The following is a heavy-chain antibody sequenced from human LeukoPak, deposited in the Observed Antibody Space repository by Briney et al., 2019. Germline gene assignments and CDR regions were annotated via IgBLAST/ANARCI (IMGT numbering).Heavy chain of an antibody. J-gene: IGHJ5*02. Sequence: GGSLRLSCAAPGFPFKDYARRWVRQAQGKGLGWVSGISGNSGSIGYADSVKGRFTISRDNAKNSLYLQMNSLRAEDTALYYCAKDMGYYYDSSDSWFDPWGQGTLVTVSS. CDR3: AKDMGYYYDSSDSWFDP. CDR1: GFPFKDYA. V-gene: IGHV3-9*01. D-gene: IGHD3-22*01. CDR2: ISGNSGSI.